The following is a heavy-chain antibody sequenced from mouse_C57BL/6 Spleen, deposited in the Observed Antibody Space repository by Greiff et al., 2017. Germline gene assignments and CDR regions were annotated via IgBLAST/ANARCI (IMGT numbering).Heavy chain of an antibody. CDR2: ISNGGGST. V-gene: IGHV5-12*01. D-gene: IGHD2-5*01. J-gene: IGHJ3*01. CDR1: GFTFSDYY. Sequence: EVQVVESGGGLVQPGGSLKLSCAASGFTFSDYYMYWVRQTPEKRLEWVAYISNGGGSTYYPDTVKGRFTISRDNAKNTLYLQMSRLKSEDTAMYYCASYSNWFAYWGQGTLVTVSA. CDR3: ASYSNWFAY.